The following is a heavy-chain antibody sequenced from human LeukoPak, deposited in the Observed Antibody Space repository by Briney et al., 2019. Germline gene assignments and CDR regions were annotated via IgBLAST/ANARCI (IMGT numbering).Heavy chain of an antibody. V-gene: IGHV3-21*04. D-gene: IGHD2-8*01. CDR2: ISSSSSYI. J-gene: IGHJ4*02. CDR3: ARAPRTRWCMLCPHYFDY. CDR1: GFTFSSYS. Sequence: GGSLRLSCAASGFTFSSYSMNWVRQAPGKGLEWVSSISSSSSYIYYADSVKGRFTISRDNAKNSLYLQMNSLRAEDTALYYCARAPRTRWCMLCPHYFDYWGQGTLVTVSS.